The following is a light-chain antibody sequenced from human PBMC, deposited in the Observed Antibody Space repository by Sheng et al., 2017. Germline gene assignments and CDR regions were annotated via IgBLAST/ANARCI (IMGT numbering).Light chain of an antibody. CDR1: QSISNY. V-gene: IGKV1-39*01. CDR2: TAS. Sequence: DIQMTQSPSSLSASVGDRVTITCRASQSISNYLNWYQQKPGKAPMLLIYTASTLQSGVPSRFSGSGSGTPFTLTISSLQPEDFATYYCQQSYSAPYTFGQGTKLEIK. J-gene: IGKJ2*01. CDR3: QQSYSAPYT.